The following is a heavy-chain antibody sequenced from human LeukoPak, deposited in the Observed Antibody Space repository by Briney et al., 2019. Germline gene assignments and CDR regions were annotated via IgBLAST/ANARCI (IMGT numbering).Heavy chain of an antibody. Sequence: PSETLSLTCAVSGYSISSGYYWGWIRQPPGKGLEWIGSIYHSGSTYYNPSLKSRVTISVDTSKNQFSLKLSSVTAADTAVYYCARARAVMVYATWVHWFDPWGQGTLVTVSS. V-gene: IGHV4-38-2*01. CDR1: GYSISSGYY. CDR2: IYHSGST. D-gene: IGHD2-8*01. J-gene: IGHJ5*02. CDR3: ARARAVMVYATWVHWFDP.